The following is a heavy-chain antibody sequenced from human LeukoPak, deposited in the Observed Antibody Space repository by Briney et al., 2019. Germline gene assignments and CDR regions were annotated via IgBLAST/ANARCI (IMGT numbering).Heavy chain of an antibody. CDR3: ARVRDGYKPPKLSSYYYMDV. D-gene: IGHD5-24*01. J-gene: IGHJ6*03. Sequence: GGSLRLSCAASGFTFNSYSMNWVRQAPGKGLEWVSYISSRSGSIYYADSVKGRFTISRDNGKNSLYLQMNSLRAEDTAVYYCARVRDGYKPPKLSSYYYMDVWGKGTTVTISS. CDR1: GFTFNSYS. V-gene: IGHV3-48*01. CDR2: ISSRSGSI.